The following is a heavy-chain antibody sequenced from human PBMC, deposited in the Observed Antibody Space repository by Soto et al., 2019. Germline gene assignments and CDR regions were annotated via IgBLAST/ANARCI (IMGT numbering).Heavy chain of an antibody. CDR2: ISAYNGNS. V-gene: IGHV1-18*01. J-gene: IGHJ4*02. CDR3: ATYQYVTGTTGD. D-gene: IGHD1-20*01. Sequence: QVQLVQSGAEVKKPGASVKVSCKASGYTFTSYGISWVRQAPGQGLEWMGWISAYNGNSNYAQKLQGRDTMTTDTSTRTAYMDLRSLRSDDTAVYYCATYQYVTGTTGDWGQGTLVTVPS. CDR1: GYTFTSYG.